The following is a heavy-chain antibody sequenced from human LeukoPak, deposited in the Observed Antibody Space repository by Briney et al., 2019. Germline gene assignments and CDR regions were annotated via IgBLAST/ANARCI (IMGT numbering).Heavy chain of an antibody. Sequence: GRSLRLSCAASGFTFSSYGMHWVRQAPGKGLEWVAVISYDGSNKYYADSVKGRFTISRDNSKNTLYLQMNSLRAEDTAVYYCAKIVTYYYYGMDVWGQGTTVTVSS. V-gene: IGHV3-30*18. J-gene: IGHJ6*02. CDR3: AKIVTYYYYGMDV. CDR2: ISYDGSNK. CDR1: GFTFSSYG. D-gene: IGHD1-26*01.